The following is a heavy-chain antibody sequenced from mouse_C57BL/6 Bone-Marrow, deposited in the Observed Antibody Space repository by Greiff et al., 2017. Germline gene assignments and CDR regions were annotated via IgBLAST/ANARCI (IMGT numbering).Heavy chain of an antibody. J-gene: IGHJ2*01. CDR2: INPSSGYT. V-gene: IGHV1-7*01. CDR1: GCTFTSYW. Sequence: QVQLQQSGAELAKPGASVKLSCKASGCTFTSYWMHWVKQRPGQGLEWIGYINPSSGYTKYNQKFKDKATLTADKSSSTAYMQLSSLTYEDSAVYYCARERSSYYDYPDYWGQGTTLTVSS. CDR3: ARERSSYYDYPDY. D-gene: IGHD2-4*01.